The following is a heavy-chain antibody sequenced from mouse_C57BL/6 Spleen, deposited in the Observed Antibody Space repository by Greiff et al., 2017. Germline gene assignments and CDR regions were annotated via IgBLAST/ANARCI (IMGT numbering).Heavy chain of an antibody. CDR1: GFNIKDDY. Sequence: VHVKQSGAELVRPGASVKLSCTASGFNIKDDYMHWVKQRPEQGLEWIGWIDPENGDTEYASKFQGKATITADTSSNTAYLQLSSLTSEDTAVYYCTTGLRRGAWFAYWGQGTLVTVSA. CDR2: IDPENGDT. J-gene: IGHJ3*01. V-gene: IGHV14-4*01. D-gene: IGHD2-4*01. CDR3: TTGLRRGAWFAY.